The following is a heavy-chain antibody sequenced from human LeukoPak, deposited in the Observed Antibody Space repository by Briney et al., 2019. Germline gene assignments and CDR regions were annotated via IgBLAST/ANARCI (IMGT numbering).Heavy chain of an antibody. CDR1: GFTFDDYG. CDR3: ARETYYDFWSGYYNGYMDV. CDR2: INWNGGST. V-gene: IGHV3-20*04. Sequence: PGGSLRLSCAASGFTFDDYGMSWVRRAPGKGLEWVSGINWNGGSTGYADSVKGRFTISRDNAKNSLYLQMNSLRAEDTALYYCARETYYDFWSGYYNGYMDVWGKGTTVTVSS. J-gene: IGHJ6*03. D-gene: IGHD3-3*01.